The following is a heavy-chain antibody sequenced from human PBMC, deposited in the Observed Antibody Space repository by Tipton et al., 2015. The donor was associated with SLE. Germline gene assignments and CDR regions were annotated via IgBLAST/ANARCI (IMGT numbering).Heavy chain of an antibody. CDR2: IYYRGTT. CDR1: GGSISSYY. V-gene: IGHV4-59*01. Sequence: TLSLTCTVSGGSISSYYWSWIRQPPGKGLEWIGNIYYRGTTNYNPSLKSRVTISLDTSKNQFSLRLSSVTAADTAVYYCARSHSSGRDYYYYMDVWGKGTTVTVSS. CDR3: ARSHSSGRDYYYYMDV. J-gene: IGHJ6*03. D-gene: IGHD6-19*01.